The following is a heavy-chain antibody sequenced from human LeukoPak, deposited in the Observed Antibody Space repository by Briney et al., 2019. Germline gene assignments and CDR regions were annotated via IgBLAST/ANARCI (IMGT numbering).Heavy chain of an antibody. CDR2: IYYSGST. J-gene: IGHJ3*02. D-gene: IGHD1-26*01. V-gene: IGHV4-39*01. Sequence: PSETLSLTCTVSGGSISSSSYYWGWIRQPPGKGLEWIGSIYYSGSTYYNPSLKSRVTISVDTSKNQFSLKLSSVTAADTAVYHCASGSGSYYGAFDIWGQGTMVTVSS. CDR3: ASGSGSYYGAFDI. CDR1: GGSISSSSYY.